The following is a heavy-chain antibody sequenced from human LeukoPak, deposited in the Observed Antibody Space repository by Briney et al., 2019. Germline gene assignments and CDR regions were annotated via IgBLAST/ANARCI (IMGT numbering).Heavy chain of an antibody. Sequence: ASVKVSCKASGCTFTSYGISWVRQAPGQGLEWMGWISAYNGNTNYAQKLQGRVTMTTDTSTSTAYMELRSLRSDDTAVYYCARGGRRIAAAGNHNWFDPWGQGTLVTVSS. CDR2: ISAYNGNT. CDR3: ARGGRRIAAAGNHNWFDP. D-gene: IGHD6-13*01. CDR1: GCTFTSYG. V-gene: IGHV1-18*01. J-gene: IGHJ5*02.